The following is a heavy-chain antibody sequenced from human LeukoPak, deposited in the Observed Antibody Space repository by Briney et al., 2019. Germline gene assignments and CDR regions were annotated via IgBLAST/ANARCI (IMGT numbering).Heavy chain of an antibody. D-gene: IGHD4-17*01. J-gene: IGHJ4*02. CDR2: ISSNGGST. CDR1: GFTFTTYS. Sequence: QPGGSLRLSCAASGFTFTTYSMVWVRQAPGKGLEYVSAISSNGGSTHYANPVKGRFTISRDNSKNTLYLQMGSLRAEDMAVYYCAREGAVNDYGEYRPFDYWGQGTLVTVSS. V-gene: IGHV3-64*01. CDR3: AREGAVNDYGEYRPFDY.